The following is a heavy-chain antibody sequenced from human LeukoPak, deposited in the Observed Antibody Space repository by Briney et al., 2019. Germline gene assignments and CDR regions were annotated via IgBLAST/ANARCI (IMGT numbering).Heavy chain of an antibody. CDR2: IWYDGSHK. CDR1: GFTFSYFG. D-gene: IGHD3-10*01. V-gene: IGHV3-33*01. J-gene: IGHJ3*02. CDR3: ARGQSITLLGGVAMSDGFDI. Sequence: GRSLRLSCAASGFTFSYFGMHWVRQAPGKGLEWVAVIWYDGSHKFYIDSVKGRFTISRDNSKNTLYLQMNSLRAEDTAVYYCARGQSITLLGGVAMSDGFDIWGQGTMVTVSP.